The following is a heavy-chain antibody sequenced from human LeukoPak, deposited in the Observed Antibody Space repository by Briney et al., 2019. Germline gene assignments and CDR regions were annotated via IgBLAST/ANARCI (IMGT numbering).Heavy chain of an antibody. D-gene: IGHD3-9*01. CDR3: ARAVGSFDWLPLFDY. CDR2: ISSSGST. Sequence: SQTLSLTCTVSGDSISSGDYYWSWIRQPAGKGLEWIGRISSSGSTNYNPSLKSRVTISVDTSKNQFYLKLNSVTAADTAVYYCARAVGSFDWLPLFDYWGQGTLVTVSS. J-gene: IGHJ4*02. V-gene: IGHV4-61*02. CDR1: GDSISSGDYY.